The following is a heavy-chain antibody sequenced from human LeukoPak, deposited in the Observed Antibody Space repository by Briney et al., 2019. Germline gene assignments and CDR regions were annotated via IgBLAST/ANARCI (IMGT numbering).Heavy chain of an antibody. D-gene: IGHD3-22*01. CDR1: GFTFSHYS. Sequence: GGSLRLSCVASGFTFSHYSMNWVRQAPGKGLEWVSSIRLTGSYIYYADSVKGRFTISRDNAKNSLYLQMNSLRAEDTALYYCARDRIDQWLTFDIRGQGTMVTVSS. V-gene: IGHV3-21*04. CDR2: IRLTGSYI. CDR3: ARDRIDQWLTFDI. J-gene: IGHJ3*02.